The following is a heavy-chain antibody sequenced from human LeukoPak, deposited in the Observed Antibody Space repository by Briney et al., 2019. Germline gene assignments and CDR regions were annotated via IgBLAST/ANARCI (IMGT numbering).Heavy chain of an antibody. J-gene: IGHJ2*01. CDR3: ARTGALSGWYFDL. CDR2: INPSGGST. Sequence: GASVKVSCKASGYTFTSYYMHWVRQAPGQGLEWMGIINPSGGSTSYAQKFQGRITMTRDMSTSTVYMELSSLRSEDTAVYYCARTGALSGWYFDLWGRGTLVTVSS. V-gene: IGHV1-46*01. D-gene: IGHD7-27*01. CDR1: GYTFTSYY.